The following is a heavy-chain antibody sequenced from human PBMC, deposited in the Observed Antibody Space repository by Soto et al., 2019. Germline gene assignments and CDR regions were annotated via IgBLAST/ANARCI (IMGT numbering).Heavy chain of an antibody. J-gene: IGHJ3*02. CDR2: INPATGAA. D-gene: IGHD3-3*01. CDR1: GYPVTAYY. CDR3: ASGGGVGVAGSAAFDM. V-gene: IGHV1-2*02. Sequence: QLHLVQSGAVVKKPGASVTVSCSASGYPVTAYYMHWVRQAPGRGLEWMGGINPATGAAKSTQTFQGRVTMTRDTSPSTVFRELSGLTSADTAVVYCASGGGVGVAGSAAFDMWGQGTLVTVSS.